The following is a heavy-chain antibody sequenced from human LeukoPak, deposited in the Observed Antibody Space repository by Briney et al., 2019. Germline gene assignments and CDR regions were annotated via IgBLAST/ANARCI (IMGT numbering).Heavy chain of an antibody. Sequence: ASVKVSCKASGGTFSRYAITWVRQAPGQGLEWMGWMNPNSGNTNYAQKLQGRVTMTTDTSTSTAYMELRSLRSDDTAVYYCARDLTAPFDYWGQGTLVTVSS. CDR2: MNPNSGNT. CDR3: ARDLTAPFDY. CDR1: GGTFSRYA. V-gene: IGHV1-18*01. D-gene: IGHD2-21*02. J-gene: IGHJ4*02.